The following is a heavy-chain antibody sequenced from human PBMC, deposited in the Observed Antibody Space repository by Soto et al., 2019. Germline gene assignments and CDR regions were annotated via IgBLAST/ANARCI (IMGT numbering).Heavy chain of an antibody. D-gene: IGHD6-13*01. CDR1: GYTFTSYG. Sequence: GASVNVSCKASGYTFTSYGISWVRQAPGQGLEWMGWISAYNGNTNYAQKLQGRVTMTTDTSTSTAYMELRSLRSDDTAVYYCARDQSSSWRLENWFDPWGQGTLVTVSS. J-gene: IGHJ5*02. V-gene: IGHV1-18*01. CDR2: ISAYNGNT. CDR3: ARDQSSSWRLENWFDP.